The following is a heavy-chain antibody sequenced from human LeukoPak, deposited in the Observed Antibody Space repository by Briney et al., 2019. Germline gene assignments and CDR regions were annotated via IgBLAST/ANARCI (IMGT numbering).Heavy chain of an antibody. CDR1: GFTFSIYW. Sequence: GGSLRLSCAASGFTFSIYWMHWVRQVPGKGLAWVSRINSDGSNIRYADFVKGRFTISRDNAKSTLYLEMKNLRAEDTAVYYCARDGTFTGSNNYYYIDVWGKGTTVTISS. V-gene: IGHV3-74*01. CDR2: INSDGSNI. D-gene: IGHD1-14*01. CDR3: ARDGTFTGSNNYYYIDV. J-gene: IGHJ6*03.